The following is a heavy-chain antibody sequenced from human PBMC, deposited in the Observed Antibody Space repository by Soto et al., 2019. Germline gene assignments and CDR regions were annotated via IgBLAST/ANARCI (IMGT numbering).Heavy chain of an antibody. CDR2: ISGDNGNT. D-gene: IGHD2-15*01. V-gene: IGHV1-18*01. CDR3: ARDVGDYCSSYNAGFDI. CDR1: GYTFTNYG. Sequence: ASVKVSCKASGYTFTNYGISWVRQAPGQGLEWMGWISGDNGNTNSAQKLQGRVTMTKHTSTSTAYLELRTLRSDDTAMYYCARDVGDYCSSYNAGFDIWGQGTMVTVSS. J-gene: IGHJ3*02.